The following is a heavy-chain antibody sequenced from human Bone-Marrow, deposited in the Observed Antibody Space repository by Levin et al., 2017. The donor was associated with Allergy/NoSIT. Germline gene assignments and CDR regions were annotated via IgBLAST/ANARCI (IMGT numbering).Heavy chain of an antibody. V-gene: IGHV4-59*01. J-gene: IGHJ4*02. Sequence: SQTLSLPCTVSGGSISSYYWSWIRQPPGKGLEWIGYIYYSGSTKYNPSLKSRVTISVDTSKNQFSLKLSSVTAADTAVYYCARSYGSGNYFDYWGQGTLVTVSS. CDR2: IYYSGST. CDR1: GGSISSYY. CDR3: ARSYGSGNYFDY. D-gene: IGHD3-10*01.